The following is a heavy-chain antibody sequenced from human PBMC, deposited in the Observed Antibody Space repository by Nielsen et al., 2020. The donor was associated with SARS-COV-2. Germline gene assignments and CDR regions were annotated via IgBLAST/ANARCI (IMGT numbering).Heavy chain of an antibody. CDR2: ISYDGSNK. CDR3: AKVGSTSTIDY. D-gene: IGHD2-15*01. V-gene: IGHV3-30*18. CDR1: GFTFSSYG. J-gene: IGHJ4*02. Sequence: GGSLRLSCAASGFTFSSYGMHWVRQAPGNGLEWVAVISYDGSNKYYADSVKGRFTISRDNSKNTLYLQMNSLRAEDTAVYYCAKVGSTSTIDYWGQGTLVTVSS.